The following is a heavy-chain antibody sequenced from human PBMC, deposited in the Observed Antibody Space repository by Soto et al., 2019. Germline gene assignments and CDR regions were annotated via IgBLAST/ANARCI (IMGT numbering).Heavy chain of an antibody. J-gene: IGHJ5*02. V-gene: IGHV4-31*03. CDR3: ARVSIVVLVAATRFDP. CDR1: GGSISSGGYY. D-gene: IGHD2-15*01. Sequence: PSETLSLTCTVSGGSISSGGYYWSWIRQHPGKGLEWIGYIYYSGSTYYKPSLKSRVTISVDTSKNQFSLKLNSVTAADTAVYCCARVSIVVLVAATRFDPWGQGTLVTVSS. CDR2: IYYSGST.